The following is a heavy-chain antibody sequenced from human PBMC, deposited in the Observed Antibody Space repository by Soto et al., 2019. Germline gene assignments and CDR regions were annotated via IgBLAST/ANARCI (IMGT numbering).Heavy chain of an antibody. V-gene: IGHV4-59*01. CDR3: ARVPNKVHGYYYGMDV. CDR2: IYYSGST. J-gene: IGHJ6*02. Sequence: SETLSLTCTVSGGSISSYYWSWIRQPPGKGLEWIGYIYYSGSTNYNPSLKSRVTISVDTSKNQFSLKLSSVTAADTAVYYCARVPNKVHGYYYGMDVWGQGTTVTVS. CDR1: GGSISSYY.